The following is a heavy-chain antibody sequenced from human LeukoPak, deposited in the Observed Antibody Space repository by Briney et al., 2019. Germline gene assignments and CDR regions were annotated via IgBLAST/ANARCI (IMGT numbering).Heavy chain of an antibody. Sequence: GGSLRRSCAASGFTFSTYSMNWVRQAPGKGLEWVSSISSSGRYMYYAGSVKGRFTISRDNAKNSLYLQMNNLRAEDTAVYYCARGDDSSGWGQGTLVTVSS. CDR3: ARGDDSSG. V-gene: IGHV3-21*01. J-gene: IGHJ4*02. D-gene: IGHD3-22*01. CDR1: GFTFSTYS. CDR2: ISSSGRYM.